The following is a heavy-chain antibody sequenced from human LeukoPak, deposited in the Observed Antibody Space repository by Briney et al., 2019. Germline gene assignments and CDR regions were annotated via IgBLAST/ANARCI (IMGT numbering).Heavy chain of an antibody. D-gene: IGHD3-22*01. V-gene: IGHV2-5*01. CDR1: GFSLSTSRVG. Sequence: SGPTLVNPTQTLTLTCTFSGFSLSTSRVGVGWIRQPPGKALEWLALIYWNDDKRYSPSLKSRLTITKDTSKNQVVLTMTNMDPVDTATYYCGADSSGYSFLYWGQGTLVTVSS. CDR2: IYWNDDK. J-gene: IGHJ4*02. CDR3: GADSSGYSFLY.